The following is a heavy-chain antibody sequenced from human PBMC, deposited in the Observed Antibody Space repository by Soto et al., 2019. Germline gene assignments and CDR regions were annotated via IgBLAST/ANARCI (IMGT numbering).Heavy chain of an antibody. J-gene: IGHJ3*02. V-gene: IGHV3-48*03. Sequence: GGSLRLSCAASGFTFSSYEMNWVRQAPGKGLEWVSYISSSGSTIYYADSVKGLFTISRDNAKNSLYLQMNSLRAEDTAVYYCAREGSGGHYDAFDIWGQGTMVTVSS. CDR3: AREGSGGHYDAFDI. CDR2: ISSSGSTI. CDR1: GFTFSSYE. D-gene: IGHD3-16*01.